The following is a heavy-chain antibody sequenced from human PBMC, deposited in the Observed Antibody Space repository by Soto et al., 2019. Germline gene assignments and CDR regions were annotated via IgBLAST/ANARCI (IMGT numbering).Heavy chain of an antibody. J-gene: IGHJ5*02. CDR2: ITAYNGNT. CDR3: AREGPNHRLS. V-gene: IGHV1-18*01. CDR1: AYTFTSYG. Sequence: ASVKVSCKASAYTFTSYGFGWVRQAPGQGLEWMGWITAYNGNTKYAQKLQGRVTMTTDTSTSTAYMELRSLRSDDTAVYYCAREGPNHRLSWGQGTLVTVSS. D-gene: IGHD3-16*02.